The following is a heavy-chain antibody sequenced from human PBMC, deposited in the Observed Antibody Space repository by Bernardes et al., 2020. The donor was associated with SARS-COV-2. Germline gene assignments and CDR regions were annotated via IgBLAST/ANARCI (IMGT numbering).Heavy chain of an antibody. CDR2: IYYSGTT. J-gene: IGHJ4*02. D-gene: IGHD3-3*01. CDR3: ARHATANITIFGLIDY. Sequence: SEPLSLTCTVSGDSISSRSHYWGWLRQPPGQGLEWIGSIYYSGTTFYSPSLQSRVTISVDTSKKQFSLKLSSMTAADTAVYYCARHATANITIFGLIDYWGQGTLVTVSS. CDR1: GDSISSRSHY. V-gene: IGHV4-39*01.